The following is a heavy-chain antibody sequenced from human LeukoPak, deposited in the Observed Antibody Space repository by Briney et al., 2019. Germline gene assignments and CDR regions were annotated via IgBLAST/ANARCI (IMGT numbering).Heavy chain of an antibody. CDR2: INTYNDNT. D-gene: IGHD3-16*01. Sequence: ASVMVSCKTSGYPFTSYAISWVRQAPGQGLEWMGWINTYNDNTNKAQKFQGRVSMTTDTSTNTAYMELRSLRSDDTALYYCATTQDYRDDVLGDFDYWGEGTLVTLSS. J-gene: IGHJ4*02. V-gene: IGHV1-18*01. CDR1: GYPFTSYA. CDR3: ATTQDYRDDVLGDFDY.